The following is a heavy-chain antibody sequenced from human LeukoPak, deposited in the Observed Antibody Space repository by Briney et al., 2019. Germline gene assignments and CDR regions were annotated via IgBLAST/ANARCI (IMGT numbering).Heavy chain of an antibody. V-gene: IGHV3-49*04. CDR3: QPDIVVVPAAPRPLFDY. Sequence: GGSLRLSCTASGSTFGDYAMSWVRQAPGKGLEWVGFIRSKAYGGTTEYAASVKGRFTISRDDSKSIAYLQMNSLKTEDTAVYYCQPDIVVVPAAPRPLFDYWGQGTLVTVSS. D-gene: IGHD2-2*01. J-gene: IGHJ4*02. CDR2: IRSKAYGGTT. CDR1: GSTFGDYA.